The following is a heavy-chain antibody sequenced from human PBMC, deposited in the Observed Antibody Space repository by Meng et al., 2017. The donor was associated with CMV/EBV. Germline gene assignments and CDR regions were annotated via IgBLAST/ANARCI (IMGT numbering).Heavy chain of an antibody. CDR2: IKGDGSHT. CDR1: RFTFSDYW. Sequence: GESLKISCTASRFTFSDYWMHWVRQTPGKGLLWVSRIKGDGSHTIYGDSVKGRFTISRDNAKNTLYLQMNTLRVEDTAVYYCVRDGHSWNFDYWGQGSLVTVSS. D-gene: IGHD6-13*01. CDR3: VRDGHSWNFDY. V-gene: IGHV3-74*01. J-gene: IGHJ4*02.